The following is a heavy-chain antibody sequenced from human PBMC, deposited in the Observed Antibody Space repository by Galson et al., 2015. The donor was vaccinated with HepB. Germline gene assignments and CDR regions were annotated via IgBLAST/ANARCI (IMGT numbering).Heavy chain of an antibody. V-gene: IGHV7-4-1*02. CDR2: INTNTGNP. CDR1: GYTFTSYA. CDR3: AREGKKYYYGSGSPNWFDP. J-gene: IGHJ5*02. Sequence: SVKVSCKASGYTFTSYAMNWVRQAPGQGLEWMGWINTNTGNPTYAQGFTGRFVFSLDTSVSTAYLQISSLKAEDTAVYYCAREGKKYYYGSGSPNWFDPWGQGTLVTVSS. D-gene: IGHD3-10*01.